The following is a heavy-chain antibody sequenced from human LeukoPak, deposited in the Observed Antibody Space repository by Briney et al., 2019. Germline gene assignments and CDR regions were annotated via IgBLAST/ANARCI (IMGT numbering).Heavy chain of an antibody. Sequence: GGSLRLTCAASGFTFSSYAMNWVRQAPGKGLEWVSYITNNGTTIYYADSVKGRFTISRDNAENSLYLQMNSLRAEDTAIYYCARDQWLAYYYHGMDVWGQGTTVTVSS. V-gene: IGHV3-48*03. J-gene: IGHJ6*02. CDR2: ITNNGTTI. D-gene: IGHD6-19*01. CDR1: GFTFSSYA. CDR3: ARDQWLAYYYHGMDV.